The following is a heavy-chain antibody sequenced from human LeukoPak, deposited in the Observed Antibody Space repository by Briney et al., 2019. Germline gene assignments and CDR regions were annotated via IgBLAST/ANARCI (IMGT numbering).Heavy chain of an antibody. CDR3: ARTTTVTRSMDV. Sequence: PSETLSLTCTVSGGSISSYYWSWIRQPPGKGLEWIGYIYYSGSTNYNPSLKSRVTISVDTSKNQFSLKLSSVTAADTAVYYCARTTTVTRSMDVWGQGTTVTVSS. D-gene: IGHD4-11*01. V-gene: IGHV4-59*08. J-gene: IGHJ6*02. CDR1: GGSISSYY. CDR2: IYYSGST.